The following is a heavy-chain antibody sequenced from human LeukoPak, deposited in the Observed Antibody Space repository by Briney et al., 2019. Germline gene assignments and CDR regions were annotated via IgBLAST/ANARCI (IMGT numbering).Heavy chain of an antibody. CDR3: ARSGYSYGTLDY. Sequence: SETLSLTCTVSGGSINTYYWAWIRQAPGKGLEWIGNIYYSGSTNYNPSLKSRVTLSVDSSKNQFSLKLSSVTAADTAVYYCARSGYSYGTLDYWGQGTLVTVSS. CDR2: IYYSGST. CDR1: GGSINTYY. J-gene: IGHJ4*02. V-gene: IGHV4-59*12. D-gene: IGHD5-18*01.